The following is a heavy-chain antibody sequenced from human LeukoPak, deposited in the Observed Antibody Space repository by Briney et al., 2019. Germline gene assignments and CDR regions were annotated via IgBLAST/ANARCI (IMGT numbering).Heavy chain of an antibody. CDR2: ISSSSSTI. CDR3: ARVRRDYDSSGYYYDWFDP. CDR1: GFTFSSYS. J-gene: IGHJ5*02. D-gene: IGHD3-22*01. Sequence: TGGSLRLSCAASGFTFSSYSMNWVRQAPGKGLEWVSYISSSSSTIYYADSVKGRFTISRDNSKNTLDLQMNSLRAEDTAVYYCARVRRDYDSSGYYYDWFDPWGQGTLVTVSS. V-gene: IGHV3-48*01.